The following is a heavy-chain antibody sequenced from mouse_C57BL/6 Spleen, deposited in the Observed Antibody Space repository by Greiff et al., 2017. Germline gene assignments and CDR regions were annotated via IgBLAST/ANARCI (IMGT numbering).Heavy chain of an antibody. CDR3: ARWDYYDYAYAMDY. D-gene: IGHD2-4*01. CDR2: ILPGSGST. CDR1: GYTFTGYW. V-gene: IGHV1-9*01. Sequence: QVQLQQSGAELMKPGASVKLSCKATGYTFTGYWIEWVKQRPGHGLEWIGEILPGSGSTNYNEKFKGKATFTADTSSNTTDMQLSSLTTEDSAICYCARWDYYDYAYAMDYWGQGTSVTVSS. J-gene: IGHJ4*01.